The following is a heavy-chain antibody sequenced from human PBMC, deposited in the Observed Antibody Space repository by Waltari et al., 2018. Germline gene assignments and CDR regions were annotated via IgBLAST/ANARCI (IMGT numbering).Heavy chain of an antibody. CDR3: ASSGKAASGIPDY. V-gene: IGHV3-7*01. CDR1: GFTFSSYW. CDR2: IKQDGSEK. Sequence: EVQLVESGGGLVQPGGSLRLSCAASGFTFSSYWMSWVRQAPGKGLEWVAHIKQDGSEKYYVDSVKGLVTISRDNAKNSLYLQMNSLRAEYTAVYYCASSGKAASGIPDYWGQGTLVTVSS. J-gene: IGHJ4*02. D-gene: IGHD6-13*01.